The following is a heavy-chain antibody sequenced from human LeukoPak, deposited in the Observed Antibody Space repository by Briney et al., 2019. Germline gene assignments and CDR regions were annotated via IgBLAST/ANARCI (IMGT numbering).Heavy chain of an antibody. CDR1: GGTFSSYA. CDR3: ASSDTAMVVDY. J-gene: IGHJ4*02. D-gene: IGHD5-18*01. V-gene: IGHV1-69*13. Sequence: ASVKVSCKASGGTFSSYAISWVRQAPGRGLEWMGGIIPIFGTANYAQKFQGRVTITADESTSTAYMELSSLRSEDTAVYYCASSDTAMVVDYWGQGTLVTVSS. CDR2: IIPIFGTA.